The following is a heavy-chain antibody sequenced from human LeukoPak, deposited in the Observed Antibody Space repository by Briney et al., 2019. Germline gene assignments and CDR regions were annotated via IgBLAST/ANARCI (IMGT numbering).Heavy chain of an antibody. J-gene: IGHJ4*02. CDR3: ARDPCYYDSSGYYPLYYFDS. CDR1: GFTFSSYA. D-gene: IGHD3-22*01. V-gene: IGHV3-23*01. CDR2: ISGSGGST. Sequence: GGSLRLSCAASGFTFSSYAMNWVRQAPGKGLEWVSIISGSGGSTYYADSVKGRFTVSRDNSKNTLYLQMNSLRAEDTAVYYCARDPCYYDSSGYYPLYYFDSWGQGTLVTVSS.